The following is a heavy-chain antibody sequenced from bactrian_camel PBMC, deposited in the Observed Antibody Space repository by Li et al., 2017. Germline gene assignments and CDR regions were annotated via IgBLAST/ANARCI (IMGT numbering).Heavy chain of an antibody. CDR3: AADWRVHLGCGFSDWPY. J-gene: IGHJ4*01. CDR1: GWCTYDFE. V-gene: IGHV3S53*01. Sequence: HVQLVESGGGSVQAGGFLRLSCGASGWCTYDFEMSWYRQAPGKEREGVAAIARDGTPSYADSVKGRFTISKDNAKNTLYLHMNSLKPEDTAMYYCAADWRVHLGCGFSDWPYWGQGTQVTVS. D-gene: IGHD1*01. CDR2: IARDGTP.